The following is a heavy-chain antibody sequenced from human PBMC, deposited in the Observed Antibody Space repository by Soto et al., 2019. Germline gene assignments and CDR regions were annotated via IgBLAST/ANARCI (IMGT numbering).Heavy chain of an antibody. V-gene: IGHV1-69*13. J-gene: IGHJ5*02. Sequence: SVKVACKASGGTFSSYAISWVRQAPGQGLEWMGGIIPIFGTANYAQKFQGRVTITADESTSTAYMELSSLRSEDTAVYYCASKLATKKSPSWFDPWGQGTLVTVSS. CDR2: IIPIFGTA. D-gene: IGHD5-12*01. CDR3: ASKLATKKSPSWFDP. CDR1: GGTFSSYA.